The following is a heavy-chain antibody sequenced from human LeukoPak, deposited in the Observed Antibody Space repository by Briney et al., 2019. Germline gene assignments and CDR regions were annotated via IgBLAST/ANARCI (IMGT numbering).Heavy chain of an antibody. CDR1: GGSISSGSYY. CDR3: AREGDYYDSSGYLNYAFDI. D-gene: IGHD3-22*01. CDR2: IYTSGST. Sequence: TLSLTCTVSGGSISSGSYYWSWIRQPAGKGLEWIGRIYTSGSTNYNPSLKSRVTTSVDTSKNQFSLKLSSVTAADTAVYYCAREGDYYDSSGYLNYAFDIWGQGTMVTVSS. V-gene: IGHV4-61*02. J-gene: IGHJ3*02.